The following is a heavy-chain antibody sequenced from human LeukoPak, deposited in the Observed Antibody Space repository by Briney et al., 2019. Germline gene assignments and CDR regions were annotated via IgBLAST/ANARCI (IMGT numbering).Heavy chain of an antibody. CDR1: GFTFSSYA. Sequence: PGGSLRLSCADSGFTFSSYAMSWVRHAPGKGLEWVSAISGRAGSTSYADSVKGRFTISRDNSKNTLYLQMNSLRAEDTAVYYCAKDGVAGKIMYYFDYWGQGTRVTVSS. CDR2: ISGRAGST. J-gene: IGHJ4*02. CDR3: AKDGVAGKIMYYFDY. D-gene: IGHD6-19*01. V-gene: IGHV3-23*01.